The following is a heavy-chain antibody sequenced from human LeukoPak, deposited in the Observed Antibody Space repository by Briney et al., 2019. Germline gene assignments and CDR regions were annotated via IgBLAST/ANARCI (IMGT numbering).Heavy chain of an antibody. CDR1: GGSFSGYY. D-gene: IGHD3-9*01. Sequence: PSETLSLTCAVYGGSFSGYYWSWIRQPPGKGLEWIGEINHSGSTNYNPSLKSRVTISVDTSKNQFSLKLSSVTAADTAVYYCARTFDWLPLDPGRFDPWGQGTLVTVSS. CDR2: INHSGST. J-gene: IGHJ5*02. V-gene: IGHV4-34*01. CDR3: ARTFDWLPLDPGRFDP.